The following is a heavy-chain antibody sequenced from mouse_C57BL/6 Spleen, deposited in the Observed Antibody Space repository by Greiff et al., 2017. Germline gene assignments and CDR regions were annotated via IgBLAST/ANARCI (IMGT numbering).Heavy chain of an antibody. J-gene: IGHJ3*01. V-gene: IGHV1-39*01. CDR3: ARGDSITTVVPSFAY. CDR1: GYSFTDYN. D-gene: IGHD1-1*01. CDR2: INPNYGTT. Sequence: VQLQQSGPELVKPGASVKISCKASGYSFTDYNMNWVKPSNGKSLEWIGVINPNYGTTSYNQKFKGKATLTVDQSSSTAYMQLNSLTSEDSAVYYCARGDSITTVVPSFAYGGQGTLVTVSA.